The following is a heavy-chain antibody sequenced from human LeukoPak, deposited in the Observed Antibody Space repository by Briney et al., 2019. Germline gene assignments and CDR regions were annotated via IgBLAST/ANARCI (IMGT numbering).Heavy chain of an antibody. CDR1: GFTFYDYG. J-gene: IGHJ2*01. Sequence: GGSLRLSCAASGFTFYDYGMHWVRHARGKGLEGVSGFSCNRGTILYADSVKGRFTISRDTAKNPLYLQMNSLRPEDTALYYCAKGGAAADKYWYFDLWGRGTLVTVSS. CDR2: FSCNRGTI. CDR3: AKGGAAADKYWYFDL. V-gene: IGHV3-9*01. D-gene: IGHD6-13*01.